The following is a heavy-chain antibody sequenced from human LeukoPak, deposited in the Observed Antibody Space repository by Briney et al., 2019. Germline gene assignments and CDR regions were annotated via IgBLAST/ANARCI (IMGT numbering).Heavy chain of an antibody. V-gene: IGHV3-23*01. CDR2: ISGSGGST. Sequence: GGSLRLSCAASGFTFSSYAMSWVRQAPGKGLEWVSAISGSGGSTYYADSVKGRFTISRDNSKNTLYLQMKSLRVEDTAVYYCVKDSSSTWFGGDSKWGQGTLVTVSS. D-gene: IGHD3-10*01. J-gene: IGHJ4*02. CDR1: GFTFSSYA. CDR3: VKDSSSTWFGGDSK.